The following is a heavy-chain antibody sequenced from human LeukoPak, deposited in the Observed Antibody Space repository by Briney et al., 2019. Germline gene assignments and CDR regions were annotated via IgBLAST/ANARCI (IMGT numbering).Heavy chain of an antibody. J-gene: IGHJ3*02. CDR3: ARSNYYDSRSWGFDI. CDR2: ISSSGSTI. CDR1: GFTFSSYE. D-gene: IGHD3-22*01. V-gene: IGHV3-48*03. Sequence: GGSLRLSCAASGFTFSSYEMNWVRQAPGKGLEWVSYISSSGSTIYYADSVKGRFTISRDNAKNSLYLQMNSLRAEDTAVYYCARSNYYDSRSWGFDIWGQGTMVTVSS.